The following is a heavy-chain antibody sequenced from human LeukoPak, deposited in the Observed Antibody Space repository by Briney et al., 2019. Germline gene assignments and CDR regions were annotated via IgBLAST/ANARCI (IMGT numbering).Heavy chain of an antibody. CDR3: TRAPPGMTMMTDY. CDR1: GYTFTTYG. V-gene: IGHV1-18*01. D-gene: IGHD3-22*01. J-gene: IGHJ4*02. Sequence: ASVKVSCKASGYTFTTYGITWVRQAPGQGLEWMGWVSTNDGNTVYAQRLQGRVTMTTDTSTSVAYMELRSLTSDDTAVYYCTRAPPGMTMMTDYWGQGTLVTVSS. CDR2: VSTNDGNT.